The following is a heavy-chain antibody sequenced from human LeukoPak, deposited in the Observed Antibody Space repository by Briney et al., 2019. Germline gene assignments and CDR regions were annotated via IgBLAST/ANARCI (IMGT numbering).Heavy chain of an antibody. Sequence: GASVKVSCKASGYTFTSYDMHWVRQAPGQGLEWMGWINPSSGDTRYAQTFQGRVTMTRDTSISTAYMELDSLTSDDTAVYFCARIGTMIFGDYWGQGTLVIVSS. CDR2: INPSSGDT. CDR3: ARIGTMIFGDY. D-gene: IGHD3/OR15-3a*01. J-gene: IGHJ4*02. V-gene: IGHV1-2*02. CDR1: GYTFTSYD.